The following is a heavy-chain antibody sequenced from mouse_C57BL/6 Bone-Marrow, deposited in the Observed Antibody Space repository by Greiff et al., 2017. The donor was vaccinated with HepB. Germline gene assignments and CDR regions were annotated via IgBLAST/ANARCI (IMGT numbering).Heavy chain of an antibody. J-gene: IGHJ1*03. Sequence: VHLVESGAELARPGASVKLSCKASGYTFTSYGISWVKQRTGQGLEWIGEIYPRSGNTYYNEKFKGKATLTADKSSSTAYMELRSLTSEDSAVYFCASWDERYFDVWGTGTTVTVSS. D-gene: IGHD4-1*01. CDR1: GYTFTSYG. V-gene: IGHV1-81*01. CDR2: IYPRSGNT. CDR3: ASWDERYFDV.